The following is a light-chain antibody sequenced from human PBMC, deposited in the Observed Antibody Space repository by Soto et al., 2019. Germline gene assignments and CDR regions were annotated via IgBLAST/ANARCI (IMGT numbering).Light chain of an antibody. Sequence: QSALTQPASVSGSPGQSLTISCTGSSSDIGGYNYVSWYQQHPGKAPKLMIYDVSNRPSGVSSRFSGSKSGNTASLTISGLQAEDDADYYCASYTSGSTVVFGGGTKVTVL. V-gene: IGLV2-14*01. CDR3: ASYTSGSTVV. CDR2: DVS. J-gene: IGLJ2*01. CDR1: SSDIGGYNY.